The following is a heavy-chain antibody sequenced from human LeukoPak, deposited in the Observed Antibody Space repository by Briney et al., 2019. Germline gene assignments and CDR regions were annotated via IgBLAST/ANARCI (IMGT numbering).Heavy chain of an antibody. Sequence: GSLRLSCAASGFTFSSYWMSWVRQAPGKGLEWVANIKQDGSEKNYMDSVKGRFTISRDNAKNSLLLQMNSLRVEDTAVYYCARERGGQSNDYLHGGPFDYWGQGTLVTVSS. CDR3: ARERGGQSNDYLHGGPFDY. CDR2: IKQDGSEK. J-gene: IGHJ4*02. V-gene: IGHV3-7*05. D-gene: IGHD3-16*01. CDR1: GFTFSSYW.